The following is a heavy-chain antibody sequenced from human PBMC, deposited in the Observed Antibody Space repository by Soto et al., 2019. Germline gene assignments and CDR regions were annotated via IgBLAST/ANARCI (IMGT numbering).Heavy chain of an antibody. CDR3: ARGGSFGELPSERSYGVDV. Sequence: SETLSLTCTVSGGSISSGGYYWSWIRQHPGKGLEWIGYIYYSGSTYYNPSLKSRVTISVDTSKNQFSLKLSSVTAADTAVYYCARGGSFGELPSERSYGVDVWGQGTTVTVSS. D-gene: IGHD3-10*01. J-gene: IGHJ6*02. CDR2: IYYSGST. CDR1: GGSISSGGYY. V-gene: IGHV4-31*03.